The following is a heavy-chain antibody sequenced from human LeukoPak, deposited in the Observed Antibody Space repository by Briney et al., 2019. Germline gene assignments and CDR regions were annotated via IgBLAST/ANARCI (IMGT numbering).Heavy chain of an antibody. J-gene: IGHJ4*02. V-gene: IGHV3-11*04. CDR3: ARKAQSSSWSRFDY. D-gene: IGHD6-13*01. CDR2: ISNSGSAI. CDR1: GGSISSSSYY. Sequence: LSLTCTVSGGSISSSSYYWGWIRQPPGKGLEWVSYISNSGSAIYYADSVKGRFTVSRDNGKNSLYLQMNSLRAEDTAVYFCARKAQSSSWSRFDYWGQGTLVTVSS.